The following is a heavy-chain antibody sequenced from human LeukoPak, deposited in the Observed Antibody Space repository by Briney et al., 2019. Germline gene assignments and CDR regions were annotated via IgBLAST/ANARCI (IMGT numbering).Heavy chain of an antibody. D-gene: IGHD2-15*01. J-gene: IGHJ4*02. CDR3: ARIPPQVAHFDY. V-gene: IGHV2-70*04. CDR2: IDWDDDK. Sequence: SGPTLVNPTQTLTLTCTFSGFSLSTSGMRVSWIRQPPGKALEWLARIDWDDDKFYSTSLKTRLTISKDTSKNQVVLTMTNMDPLDTATYYCARIPPQVAHFDYWGQGTLVTLSS. CDR1: GFSLSTSGMR.